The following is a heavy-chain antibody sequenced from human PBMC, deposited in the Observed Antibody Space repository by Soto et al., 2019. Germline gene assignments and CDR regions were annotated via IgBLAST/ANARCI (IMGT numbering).Heavy chain of an antibody. CDR3: ARASSGWYFPYYYYGMDV. D-gene: IGHD6-19*01. CDR2: MYHSGST. Sequence: PGKGLEWIGYMYHSGSTYYNPSLKSRVTISVDKSKNQFSLKLSSVTAADTAVYYCARASSGWYFPYYYYGMDVWGQRTSLSVYS. J-gene: IGHJ6*02. V-gene: IGHV4-30-2*01.